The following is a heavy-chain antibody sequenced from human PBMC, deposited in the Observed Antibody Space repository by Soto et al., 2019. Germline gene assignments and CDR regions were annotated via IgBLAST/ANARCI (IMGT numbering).Heavy chain of an antibody. CDR3: AREGTSSWKPIDY. CDR1: GDSIIGANC. J-gene: IGHJ4*02. D-gene: IGHD6-13*01. Sequence: SETLSLTCAVSGDSIIGANCWTWVRQSPEKGLEWIGEIYHSGSTKYNPSLKSRVTMSVNKSKTQFSLRLTSVTAADTALYYCAREGTSSWKPIDYWGQGIVVTVSS. V-gene: IGHV4-4*02. CDR2: IYHSGST.